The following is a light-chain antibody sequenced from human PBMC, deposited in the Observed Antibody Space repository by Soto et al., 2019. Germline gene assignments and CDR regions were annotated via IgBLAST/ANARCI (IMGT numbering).Light chain of an antibody. CDR1: QSVSSSY. Sequence: EIVLTQSPGTLSLSPGERATLSCRASQSVSSSYLAWYQQKPGQAPRLLIYGASSRATGIPDRFSGSGSGTEFKLTISRLEPEDFAVYYCQQYGSSPRTFGQGTRLEI. J-gene: IGKJ5*01. CDR3: QQYGSSPRT. V-gene: IGKV3-20*01. CDR2: GAS.